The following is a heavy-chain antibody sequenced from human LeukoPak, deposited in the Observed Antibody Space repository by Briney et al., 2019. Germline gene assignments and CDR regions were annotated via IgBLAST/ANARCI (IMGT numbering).Heavy chain of an antibody. D-gene: IGHD3-16*01. CDR2: ISDSGGST. V-gene: IGHV3-23*01. CDR1: GLTFSNYA. Sequence: GGSLRLSCAASGLTFSNYAMSWVRQAPGKGLEWVSGISDSGGSTYYADSVKGRFIISRDNSKNTLYLQMNSLRAEDTAVYYCARELGDYWGQGTLVTVSS. CDR3: ARELGDY. J-gene: IGHJ4*02.